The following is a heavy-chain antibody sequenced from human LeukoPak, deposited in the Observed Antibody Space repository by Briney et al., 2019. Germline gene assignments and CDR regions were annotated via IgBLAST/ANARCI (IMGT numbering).Heavy chain of an antibody. CDR3: ARASRWLAFDT. D-gene: IGHD6-19*01. Sequence: GGSLRLSRAASRFTVATNHMNWVRQAPGKGLEWVSVIYNGDNTAYADSVKGRFTVSRDNSKNTLYLQMHSLRAEDTAVYFCARASRWLAFDTWGQGTLVTVSS. CDR1: RFTVATNH. V-gene: IGHV3-66*01. CDR2: IYNGDNT. J-gene: IGHJ4*02.